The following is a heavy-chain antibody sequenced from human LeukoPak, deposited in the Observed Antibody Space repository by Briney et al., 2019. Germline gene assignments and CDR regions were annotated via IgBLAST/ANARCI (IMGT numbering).Heavy chain of an antibody. D-gene: IGHD3-16*02. CDR3: AKDRDYDYVWGSYRSNYFDY. V-gene: IGHV3-53*01. J-gene: IGHJ4*02. CDR2: IYSGGST. Sequence: GGSLRLSCAASGFTVSSNYMSWVRQAPGKGLEWVSVIYSGGSTYYADSVKGRFTISRDNSKNTLYLQMNSLRAEDTAVYYCAKDRDYDYVWGSYRSNYFDYWGQGTLVTVSS. CDR1: GFTVSSNY.